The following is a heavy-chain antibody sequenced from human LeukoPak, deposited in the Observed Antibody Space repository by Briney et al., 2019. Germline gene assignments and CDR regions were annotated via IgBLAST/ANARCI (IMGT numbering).Heavy chain of an antibody. CDR1: GFILSSNS. CDR3: ARPPSTSAWSNSVDD. Sequence: GGSLRLSCAASGFILSSNSMNWVRQAPGKGLEWVASISGSSSNKYYADSVQGRFTISRVNAKNSLYLQMGSLRAEDTAVYYCARPPSTSAWSNSVDDWGQGTLVTVSS. D-gene: IGHD6-19*01. V-gene: IGHV3-21*01. CDR2: ISGSSSNK. J-gene: IGHJ4*02.